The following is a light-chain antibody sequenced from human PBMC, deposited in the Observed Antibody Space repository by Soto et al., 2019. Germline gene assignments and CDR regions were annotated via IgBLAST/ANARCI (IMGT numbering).Light chain of an antibody. CDR1: QSVSSSY. CDR3: QQYGSSPGT. CDR2: GAS. Sequence: EIVLTQSPGTLSLSPGERATLSCRASQSVSSSYLAWYQQKPDQAPRLVIYGASSRATGITDRFSGSGSETDFTLTISRLEPEDFAVYYCQQYGSSPGTFGQGTKLEIK. V-gene: IGKV3-20*01. J-gene: IGKJ2*01.